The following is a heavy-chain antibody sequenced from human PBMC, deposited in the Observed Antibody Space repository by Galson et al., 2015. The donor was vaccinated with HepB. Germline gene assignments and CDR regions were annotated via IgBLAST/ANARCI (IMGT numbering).Heavy chain of an antibody. J-gene: IGHJ4*02. CDR3: ARAVGGYAFDF. CDR1: GGPISSNTW. D-gene: IGHD1-26*01. Sequence: LSLTCAVSGGPISSNTWWSWVRQPPGKGLEWIGQVHHSGSTYYNPSLKSRVTISIDKSKNQFFLKLTSLSAADTAIFYCARAVGGYAFDFWGQGILVTVSS. CDR2: VHHSGST. V-gene: IGHV4-4*02.